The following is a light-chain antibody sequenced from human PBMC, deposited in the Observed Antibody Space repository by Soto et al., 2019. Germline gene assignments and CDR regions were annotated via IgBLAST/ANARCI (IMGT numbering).Light chain of an antibody. J-gene: IGKJ3*01. V-gene: IGKV1-9*01. Sequence: IQLTQSPSSLSASVGDRVTITCRASQDISSYLAWYQQKPGKAPNLLIYAASTLQSGVPSRFSGSGSGIDFTLTISSLQPEDFATYYCQQLNSSPFTFGPGTKVDIK. CDR2: AAS. CDR3: QQLNSSPFT. CDR1: QDISSY.